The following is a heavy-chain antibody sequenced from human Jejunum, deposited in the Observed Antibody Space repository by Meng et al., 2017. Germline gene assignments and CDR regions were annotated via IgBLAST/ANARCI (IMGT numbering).Heavy chain of an antibody. Sequence: QVQLQESGPGLVKPSGTLSLTCTVSGVSTTAPFYWTWIRQAPGKGLEWIGEVWPSGATYYNPSLSSRITISIDTSNNQFSLEMAFLTAADTAVYYCARAIRERYFDSWGQGTLVTVFS. CDR1: GVSTTAPFY. CDR2: VWPSGAT. CDR3: ARAIRERYFDS. D-gene: IGHD1-14*01. J-gene: IGHJ4*02. V-gene: IGHV4-4*02.